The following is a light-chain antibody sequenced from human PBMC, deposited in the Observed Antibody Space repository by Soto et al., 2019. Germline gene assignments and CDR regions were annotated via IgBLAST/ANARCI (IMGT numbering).Light chain of an antibody. Sequence: QSALTQPLSASGSPGQSVTISCTGTSSDVGNYNYVSWYQQHPGKAPKLMIYEVSKRPSGVPDRFSGSKSGNTASLTVSGLQAEDEADYYCSLYAGSKTLFGGGTKLTVL. CDR2: EVS. CDR3: SLYAGSKTL. CDR1: SSDVGNYNY. V-gene: IGLV2-8*01. J-gene: IGLJ3*02.